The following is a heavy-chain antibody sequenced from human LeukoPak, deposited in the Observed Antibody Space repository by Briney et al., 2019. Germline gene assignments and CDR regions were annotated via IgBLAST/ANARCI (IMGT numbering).Heavy chain of an antibody. J-gene: IGHJ4*02. CDR3: ARETPRRGETRDGYR. Sequence: GGSLRLSCAASGFIFKKYWMNWVRQAPGKGLECLANIKEDGSETYYADSVKGRFTISRDNPKNLLFLQINSLRVEDTAVYYCARETPRRGETRDGYRWGQGTVVTVSS. CDR1: GFIFKKYW. D-gene: IGHD5-24*01. V-gene: IGHV3-7*01. CDR2: IKEDGSET.